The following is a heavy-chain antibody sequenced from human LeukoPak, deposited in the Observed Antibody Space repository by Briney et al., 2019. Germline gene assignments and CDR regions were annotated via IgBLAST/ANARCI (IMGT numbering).Heavy chain of an antibody. CDR2: ISSSSSNI. J-gene: IGHJ3*02. D-gene: IGHD3-3*01. CDR1: GFTFSSYS. CDR3: ARDPIGVEDAFDI. V-gene: IGHV3-21*01. Sequence: GGSLRLSCAASGFTFSSYSMNWVRQAPGKGLEWVSSISSSSSNIYYADSVTGRFTISRDNAKNSLYLQMNSLSAEDTAVYYCARDPIGVEDAFDIWGQGTLVTVSS.